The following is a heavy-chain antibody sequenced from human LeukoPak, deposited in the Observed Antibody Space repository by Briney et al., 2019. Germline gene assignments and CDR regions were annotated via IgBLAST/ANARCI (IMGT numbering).Heavy chain of an antibody. CDR1: GFTFSSYW. Sequence: GGSLRLSCAASGFTFSSYWMSWVRQAPGKGLEWVANIKQDGSEKYYVDSVKGRFTISRDNAKNSLYLQMNSLRAEDTAVYYCARGRETTYYYDSSGSYYFDYWGQGTLVTVSS. V-gene: IGHV3-7*01. CDR2: IKQDGSEK. J-gene: IGHJ4*02. CDR3: ARGRETTYYYDSSGSYYFDY. D-gene: IGHD3-22*01.